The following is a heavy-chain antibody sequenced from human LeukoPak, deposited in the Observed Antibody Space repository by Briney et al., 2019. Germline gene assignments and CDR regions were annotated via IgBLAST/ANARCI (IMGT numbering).Heavy chain of an antibody. CDR3: ATYCSSTSCPYNWFDP. J-gene: IGHJ5*02. V-gene: IGHV1-8*03. CDR2: MNPNSGNT. D-gene: IGHD2-2*01. Sequence: ASVKVSCKASGCTFTSYDINWVRQATGQGLEWMGWMNPNSGNTGYAQKFQGRVTITRNTSISTAYMELSSLRSEDTAVYYCATYCSSTSCPYNWFDPWGQGTLVTVSS. CDR1: GCTFTSYD.